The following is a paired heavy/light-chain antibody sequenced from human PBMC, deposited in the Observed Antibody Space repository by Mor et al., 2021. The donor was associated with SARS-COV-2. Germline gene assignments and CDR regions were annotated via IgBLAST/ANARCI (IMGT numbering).Heavy chain of an antibody. D-gene: IGHD3-10*01. CDR2: ISGSGGST. CDR3: AKPLRGVIRGTYYYYYGMDV. J-gene: IGHJ6*02. CDR1: GFTFSSYA. V-gene: IGHV3-23*01. Sequence: EVQLLESGGGLVQPGGSLRLSCAASGFTFSSYAMSWVRQAPGKGLEWVSAISGSGGSTYYADSVKGRFTISRDNSKNTLYLQMNSLRAEDTAVYYCAKPLRGVIRGTYYYYYGMDVWGQGTTVTVSS.
Light chain of an antibody. CDR1: QGISSW. V-gene: IGKV1-12*01. CDR3: QQANSSGIFT. CDR2: AAS. J-gene: IGKJ3*01. Sequence: DIQMTQSPSSVSASVGDRVTITCRASQGISSWLAWYQQKPGKAPKLLIYAASSLQSGVPSRFSGSGSGTDFTLTISSLQPEDFATYYCQQANSSGIFTFGPGTKVDIK.